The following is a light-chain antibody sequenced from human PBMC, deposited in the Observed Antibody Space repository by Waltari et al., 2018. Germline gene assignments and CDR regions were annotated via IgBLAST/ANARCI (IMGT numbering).Light chain of an antibody. CDR1: SSDVGGYNF. V-gene: IGLV2-14*01. J-gene: IGLJ3*02. CDR3: SSYTSTNTLV. CDR2: EVS. Sequence: QSALTQPASVSGSPGQPITISCTGTSSDVGGYNFVSWYQQHPGKAPKFMIYEVSNRPSGFSNRFSGSKSGNTASLTISGLQAEDEADYYCSSYTSTNTLVFGGGTKLTVL.